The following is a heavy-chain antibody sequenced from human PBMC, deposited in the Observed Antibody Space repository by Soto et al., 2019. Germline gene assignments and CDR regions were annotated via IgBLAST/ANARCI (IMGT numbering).Heavy chain of an antibody. CDR1: GYTFSIYG. Sequence: QVQLVQSGAEVKKPGASVKVSCKTSGYTFSIYGINWVRQAPGQGLEWMGWISAYNGNTNFAQKLQGRVSLTTDTSTTTAYMELRSLTSDDTAVYYCARDLVPGYTGYSDYWGQGTLVTVSS. D-gene: IGHD5-12*01. V-gene: IGHV1-18*01. CDR2: ISAYNGNT. J-gene: IGHJ4*02. CDR3: ARDLVPGYTGYSDY.